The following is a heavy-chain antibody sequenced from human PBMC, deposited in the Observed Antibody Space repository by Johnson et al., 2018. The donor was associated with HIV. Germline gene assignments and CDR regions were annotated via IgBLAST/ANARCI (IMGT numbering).Heavy chain of an antibody. CDR1: GFTFSDYY. J-gene: IGHJ3*02. CDR3: ARDESGYDEGFDAFDI. CDR2: ISSSGNTI. D-gene: IGHD5-12*01. Sequence: QVQLVESGGGLVKPGGSLRLSCAASGFTFSDYYMSWIRQAPGKGLEWVSYISSSGNTIYYADSVKGRFTISRDNAKNSLYLQMHSLRVEDTAVYYCARDESGYDEGFDAFDIWGQGTMVTVSS. V-gene: IGHV3-11*04.